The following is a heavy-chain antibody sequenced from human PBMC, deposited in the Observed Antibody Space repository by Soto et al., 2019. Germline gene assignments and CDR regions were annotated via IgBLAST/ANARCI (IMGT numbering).Heavy chain of an antibody. J-gene: IGHJ5*02. V-gene: IGHV1-46*01. Sequence: ASVKVSCKASGYTFTSYYMHWVRQAPGQGLEWMGIINPSGGSTSYAQKFQGRVTMTRDTSTSTVYMELSSLRSEDTAVYYCARDKGLIAARPEPGNWFDPWGQGTLVTVYS. CDR1: GYTFTSYY. D-gene: IGHD6-6*01. CDR2: INPSGGST. CDR3: ARDKGLIAARPEPGNWFDP.